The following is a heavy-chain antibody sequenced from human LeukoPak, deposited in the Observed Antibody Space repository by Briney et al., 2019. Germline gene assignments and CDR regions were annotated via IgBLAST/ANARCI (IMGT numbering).Heavy chain of an antibody. CDR1: GYAFTDYW. J-gene: IGHJ6*03. CDR3: ARHIEYWSGFPGFYMDV. D-gene: IGHD3-3*01. Sequence: GESLKISCKASGYAFTDYWIGWVRQMPGKGLECMGVIYPGDSDTKYSPSFQDQVTISADKSIRTAYLQLSSLKASDTAIYYCARHIEYWSGFPGFYMDVWGKGTPDTVS. CDR2: IYPGDSDT. V-gene: IGHV5-51*01.